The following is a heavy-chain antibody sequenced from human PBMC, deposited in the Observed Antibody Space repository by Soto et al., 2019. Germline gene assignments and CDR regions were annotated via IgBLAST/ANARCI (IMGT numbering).Heavy chain of an antibody. J-gene: IGHJ6*02. Sequence: GGSLRLSCAASGFTFSNYAMSWVRQAPGKGLEWVSAITGSGDSTYYADSVKGRFTISRDNSKNTLYLQMNSLRAEDTAVYYCAKGESIAAAGTYYSSGMDVWGQGTTVTVSS. D-gene: IGHD6-13*01. CDR2: ITGSGDST. V-gene: IGHV3-23*01. CDR3: AKGESIAAAGTYYSSGMDV. CDR1: GFTFSNYA.